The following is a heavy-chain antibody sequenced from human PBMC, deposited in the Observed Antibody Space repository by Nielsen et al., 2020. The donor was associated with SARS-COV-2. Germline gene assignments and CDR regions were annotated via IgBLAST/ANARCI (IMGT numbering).Heavy chain of an antibody. J-gene: IGHJ6*02. CDR1: GFTFDDYG. D-gene: IGHD6-13*01. CDR3: ARDSSSGTSDYYYGMDV. CDR2: INWNGGST. V-gene: IGHV3-20*04. Sequence: GSLRLSCAASGFTFDDYGMSWVRQAPGKGLEWVSGINWNGGSTGYADSVKGRFTISRDNAKNSLYLQMNSLRAEDTALYYCARDSSSGTSDYYYGMDVWGQGTTVTVSS.